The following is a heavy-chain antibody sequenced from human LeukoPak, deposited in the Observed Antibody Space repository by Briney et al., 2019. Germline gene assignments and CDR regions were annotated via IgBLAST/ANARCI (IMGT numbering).Heavy chain of an antibody. J-gene: IGHJ4*02. CDR2: VYSGGNT. D-gene: IGHD6-19*01. V-gene: IGHV3-66*02. CDR1: GFTVSTTY. Sequence: GGSLRLSCAASGFTVSTTYLSWVRQAPGKGLEWVSVVYSGGNTYYTDSVKGRFTISRDNSKNTLYLQMNSLRAEDTAVYYCARDTFTVAGYDYWGQGTLVTVSS. CDR3: ARDTFTVAGYDY.